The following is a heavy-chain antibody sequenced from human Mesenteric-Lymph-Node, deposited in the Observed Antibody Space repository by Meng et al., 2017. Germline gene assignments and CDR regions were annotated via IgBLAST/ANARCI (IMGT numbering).Heavy chain of an antibody. CDR3: ASVLTGDGAVDI. CDR2: ISAYNGNT. J-gene: IGHJ3*02. Sequence: ASVKVSCKASGYTFTSYGISWVRQAPGQGLEWMGWISAYNGNTNYAQKLQGRVTMTTDTSTSTAYMELRSLRSDDTAVYYCASVLTGDGAVDIWGQGTMVTVSS. V-gene: IGHV1-18*01. CDR1: GYTFTSYG. D-gene: IGHD7-27*01.